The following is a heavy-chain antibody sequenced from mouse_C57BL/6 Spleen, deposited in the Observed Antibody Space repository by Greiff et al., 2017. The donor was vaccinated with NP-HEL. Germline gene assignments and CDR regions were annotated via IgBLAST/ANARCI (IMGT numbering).Heavy chain of an antibody. D-gene: IGHD2-12*01. CDR2: IRNKANGYTT. CDR3: ARSQAYYSSMDY. V-gene: IGHV7-3*01. CDR1: GFTFTDYY. Sequence: EVQVVESGGGLVQPGGSLSLSCAASGFTFTDYYMSWVRQPPGKALEWLGFIRNKANGYTTEYSASVKGRFTISRDNSQSILYLQMKALRAEDSATYYCARSQAYYSSMDYWGQGTSVTVSS. J-gene: IGHJ4*01.